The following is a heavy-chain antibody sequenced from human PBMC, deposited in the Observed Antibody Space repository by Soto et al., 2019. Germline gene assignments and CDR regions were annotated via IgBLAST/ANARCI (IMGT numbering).Heavy chain of an antibody. CDR3: AIYGGALKLYYYYYMDV. CDR1: GYTFTSYA. Sequence: ASVKVSCKASGYTFTSYAMHWVRQAPGQRLEWMGWINAGNGNTKYSQKFQGRVTITRDTSASTAYMELSSLRSEDTAVYYCAIYGGALKLYYYYYMDVWGNATTVTVS. CDR2: INAGNGNT. J-gene: IGHJ6*03. V-gene: IGHV1-3*01. D-gene: IGHD4-17*01.